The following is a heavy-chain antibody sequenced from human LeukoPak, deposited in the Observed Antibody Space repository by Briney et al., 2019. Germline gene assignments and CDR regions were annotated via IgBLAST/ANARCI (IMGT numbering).Heavy chain of an antibody. V-gene: IGHV4-59*01. D-gene: IGHD3-10*01. CDR2: IYYSGST. J-gene: IGHJ5*02. CDR3: ATDQSGWFDP. CDR1: GDSISTYY. Sequence: SETLSLTCTVSGDSISTYYWSWIRQPPGKGLEWIGYIYYSGSTNYNPSLKSRVTISVDTSKNQFSLKLSSVTAADTAVYYCATDQSGWFDPWGQGTLVTVSS.